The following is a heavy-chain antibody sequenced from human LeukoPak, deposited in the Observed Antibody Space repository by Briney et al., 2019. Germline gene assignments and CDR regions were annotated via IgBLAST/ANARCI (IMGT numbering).Heavy chain of an antibody. J-gene: IGHJ5*02. V-gene: IGHV4-4*07. CDR2: IYTSGST. D-gene: IGHD3-22*01. CDR1: GDSISSHY. CDR3: ARAGYYYDSSGYYYFP. Sequence: SETLSLTCTASGDSISSHYWSWIRQPAGRGLEWIGRIYTSGSTNYNPSLKSRVTMSVDTSKNQFSLKLSSVTAADTAVYYCARAGYYYDSSGYYYFPWGQGTLVTVSS.